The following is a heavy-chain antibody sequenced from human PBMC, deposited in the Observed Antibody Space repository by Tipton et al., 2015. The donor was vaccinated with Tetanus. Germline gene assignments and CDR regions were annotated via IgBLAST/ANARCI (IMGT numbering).Heavy chain of an antibody. CDR2: IYESGDT. CDR1: GGSIRGGTFY. V-gene: IGHV4-39*01. J-gene: IGHJ4*02. Sequence: LSLTCTVSGGSIRGGTFYWGWIRQPPGKGLEWNGSIYESGDTYYIPSLKSRFTISMDTSKNQFSLNLNSMAAADTGVYYCARHQSGYFTPFVYWGQGNLATVSS. CDR3: ARHQSGYFTPFVY. D-gene: IGHD3-3*01.